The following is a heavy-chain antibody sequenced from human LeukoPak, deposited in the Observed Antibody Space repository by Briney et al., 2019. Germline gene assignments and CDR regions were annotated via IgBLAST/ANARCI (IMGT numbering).Heavy chain of an antibody. Sequence: SETLSLTCTVSGGSFSTYYWSWIRQPAGKGLEWIGRIYISGSTNYNPSLKSRVTMSVDTPKNQFSLKLSSVTAADTAVYYCARFSSIAAAFDYWGQGTLVTVSS. J-gene: IGHJ4*02. V-gene: IGHV4-4*07. CDR1: GGSFSTYY. D-gene: IGHD6-6*01. CDR3: ARFSSIAAAFDY. CDR2: IYISGST.